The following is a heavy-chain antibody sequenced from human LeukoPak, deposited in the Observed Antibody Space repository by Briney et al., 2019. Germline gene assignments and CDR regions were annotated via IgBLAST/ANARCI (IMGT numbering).Heavy chain of an antibody. CDR3: ARGKELRYFDWLPKLYFDY. Sequence: PSETLSLTCTVSGGSISSSSYYWGWIRQPPGKGLGWIGSIYYSGSTYYNPSLKSRVTISVDTSKNQFSLKLSSVTAADTAVYYCARGKELRYFDWLPKLYFDYWGQGTLVTVSS. D-gene: IGHD3-9*01. CDR1: GGSISSSSYY. J-gene: IGHJ4*02. V-gene: IGHV4-39*07. CDR2: IYYSGST.